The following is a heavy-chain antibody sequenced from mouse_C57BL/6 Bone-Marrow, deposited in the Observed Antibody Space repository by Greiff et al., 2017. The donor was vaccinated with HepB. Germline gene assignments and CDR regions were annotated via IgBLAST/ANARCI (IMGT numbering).Heavy chain of an antibody. J-gene: IGHJ3*01. CDR3: AWWPCGSDGAWFAT. CDR1: GYTFTGYW. Sequence: QVQLQQSGAELMKPGASVKLSCKATGYTFTGYWIEWVKQRPGHGLEWIGEILPGSGSTNYNEKFKGKATFTADTSSNTAYMQLSSLTTGDSAIYSGAWWPCGSDGAWFATGAKGLWSLSLQ. V-gene: IGHV1-9*01. D-gene: IGHD2-2*01. CDR2: ILPGSGST.